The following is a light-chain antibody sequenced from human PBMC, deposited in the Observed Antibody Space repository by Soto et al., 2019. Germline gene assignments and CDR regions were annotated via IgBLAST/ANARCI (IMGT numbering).Light chain of an antibody. CDR2: DAS. CDR3: QHDGRSPRT. CDR1: QSVTSSF. Sequence: EIVLTQSPGTLSLSPGERVTLSCRASQSVTSSFLAWYQQKPGLPPRLLIYDASSRATGIPDRFSGSGSGPDSTLTISRLEPEDVAVYYCQHDGRSPRTFGQGTKLEI. V-gene: IGKV3-20*01. J-gene: IGKJ2*02.